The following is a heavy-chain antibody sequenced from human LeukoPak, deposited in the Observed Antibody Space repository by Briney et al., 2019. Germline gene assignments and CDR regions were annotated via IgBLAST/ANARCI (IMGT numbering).Heavy chain of an antibody. J-gene: IGHJ4*02. CDR3: ARQIVGAAFTPHSDY. CDR2: IYPGDSDT. CDR1: GYSFTSYW. V-gene: IGHV5-51*01. D-gene: IGHD1-26*01. Sequence: HGESLKISCKGSGYSFTSYWIGWVRQMPGKGLEWMGIIYPGDSDTRYSPSFQGQVTISADKSISTAYLQWSSLKASDTAMYYCARQIVGAAFTPHSDYWGQGTLVTVSS.